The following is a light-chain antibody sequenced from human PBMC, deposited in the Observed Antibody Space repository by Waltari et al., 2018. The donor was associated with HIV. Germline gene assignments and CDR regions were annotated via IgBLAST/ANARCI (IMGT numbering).Light chain of an antibody. CDR2: WAS. V-gene: IGKV4-1*01. CDR1: QPVLYSPNKKTY. J-gene: IGKJ2*01. Sequence: DIVLTQSPDSLAVSLGEGATINCKSSQPVLYSPNKKTYFAWYRQKPGQAPELLIYWASTRESGVPDRFSGSGSETDFTLTINNVQAEDVAVYYCHQYYNNPQTFGQGTKLEIK. CDR3: HQYYNNPQT.